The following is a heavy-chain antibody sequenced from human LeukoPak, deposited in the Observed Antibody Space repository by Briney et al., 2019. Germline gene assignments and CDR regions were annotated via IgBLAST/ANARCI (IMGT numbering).Heavy chain of an antibody. Sequence: GGSLRLSCAASGFTFSSYAMHWVRQAPGKGLEWVAVISYDGSNKYYADSVKGRFTISRDNSKNTLYLQMNSLRAEDTAVYYCAREASGSYWSDNWFDPWGQGTLVTVSS. CDR2: ISYDGSNK. CDR1: GFTFSSYA. D-gene: IGHD1-26*01. V-gene: IGHV3-30-3*01. CDR3: AREASGSYWSDNWFDP. J-gene: IGHJ5*02.